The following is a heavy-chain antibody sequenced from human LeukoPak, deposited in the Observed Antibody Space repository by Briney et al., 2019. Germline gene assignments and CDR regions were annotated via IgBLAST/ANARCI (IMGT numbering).Heavy chain of an antibody. CDR2: SALEDGET. V-gene: IGHV1-24*01. CDR3: ATAYGGNLVDF. D-gene: IGHD1-26*01. J-gene: IGHJ4*02. CDR1: GYTLTDLS. Sequence: ASVKVSCKVSGYTLTDLSMHWVRQAPGKGLEWLGSSALEDGETIYAQKFQGRVTMTEDTSTDTAYMEVSSLRSDDTAVYFCATAYGGNLVDFWGQGTLVTVSS.